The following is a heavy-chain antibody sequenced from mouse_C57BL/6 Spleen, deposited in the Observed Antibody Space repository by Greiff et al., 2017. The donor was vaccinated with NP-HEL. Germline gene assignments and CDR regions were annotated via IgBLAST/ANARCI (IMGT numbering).Heavy chain of an antibody. J-gene: IGHJ4*01. CDR2: INPSNGGT. CDR1: GYTFTSYW. V-gene: IGHV1-53*01. Sequence: VQLQQPGTELVKPGASVKLSCKASGYTFTSYWMHWVKQRPGQGLEWIGNINPSNGGTNYNEKFKSKATLTVDKSSSPAYMQLSSLTSEDSAVYYCARWAQGYYAMDYWGQGTSVTVSS. CDR3: ARWAQGYYAMDY. D-gene: IGHD3-2*02.